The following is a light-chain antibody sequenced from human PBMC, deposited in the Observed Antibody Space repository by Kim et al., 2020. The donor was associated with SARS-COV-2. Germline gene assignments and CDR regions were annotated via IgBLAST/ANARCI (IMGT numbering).Light chain of an antibody. Sequence: VYPGERATLSCRASQSVSSNLAWYQQKPGQAPRLLIYGASTSATGIPARFSGSGSGTEFTLTISSLQSEDFAVYYCQQYNNWPPAFGQGTKVDIK. CDR3: QQYNNWPPA. V-gene: IGKV3-15*01. J-gene: IGKJ1*01. CDR2: GAS. CDR1: QSVSSN.